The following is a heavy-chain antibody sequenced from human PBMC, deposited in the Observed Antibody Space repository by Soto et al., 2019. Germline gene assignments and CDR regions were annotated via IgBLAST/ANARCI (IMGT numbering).Heavy chain of an antibody. Sequence: PGGSLRLSCAASGFTFSSYGMHWVRQAPGKGLEWVAVIWYDGSNKYYADYVKGRFTISRDNSKNTLYLQMNSLRAEDTAVYYCARDEYVSGSLDYWSQGTLVTVSS. CDR2: IWYDGSNK. V-gene: IGHV3-33*01. CDR3: ARDEYVSGSLDY. D-gene: IGHD3-10*01. CDR1: GFTFSSYG. J-gene: IGHJ4*02.